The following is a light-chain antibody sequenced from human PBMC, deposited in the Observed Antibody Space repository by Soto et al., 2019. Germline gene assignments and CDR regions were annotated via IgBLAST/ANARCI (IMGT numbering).Light chain of an antibody. Sequence: QSALTQPASVSGSPGQSITISCTGTSSDVGGYNYVSWYQQHPGKAPKLMIYSVSNRPSGVSYRFSGSKSGNTASLTISGLQAEDEADYYCISYTVSRSYVFGTGTQLTVL. CDR1: SSDVGGYNY. CDR3: ISYTVSRSYV. J-gene: IGLJ1*01. CDR2: SVS. V-gene: IGLV2-14*01.